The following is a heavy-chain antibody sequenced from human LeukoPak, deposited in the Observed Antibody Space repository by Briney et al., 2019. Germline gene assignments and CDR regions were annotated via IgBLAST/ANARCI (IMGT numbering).Heavy chain of an antibody. Sequence: KPSETLSLTCTVSGGSISSYYWSWIRQPPGKGLEWIGYIYYSGSTNYNPSLKSRVTISVDTSKNQFSLKLSSVTAADTVVYYCARDPGYYGSGSYLDYWGQGTLVTVSS. CDR1: GGSISSYY. CDR3: ARDPGYYGSGSYLDY. D-gene: IGHD3-10*01. J-gene: IGHJ4*02. V-gene: IGHV4-59*01. CDR2: IYYSGST.